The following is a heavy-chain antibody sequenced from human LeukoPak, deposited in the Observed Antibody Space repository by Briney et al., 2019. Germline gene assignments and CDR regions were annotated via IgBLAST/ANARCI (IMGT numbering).Heavy chain of an antibody. Sequence: QPGMSLRLSCAASGVTLSPYGMHWVRQAPGKGLEWVAVISYEGGTQHYADSVKGRFIISRDNPRNTLYLQMNILRTEDTAVYYCAKEGTPQVSTWYDLWGQGTLVTVSS. CDR3: AKEGTPQVSTWYDL. CDR2: ISYEGGTQ. CDR1: GVTLSPYG. D-gene: IGHD3-10*01. J-gene: IGHJ5*02. V-gene: IGHV3-30*18.